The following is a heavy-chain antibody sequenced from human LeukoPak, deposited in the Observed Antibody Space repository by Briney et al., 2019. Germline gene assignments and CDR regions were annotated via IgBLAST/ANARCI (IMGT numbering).Heavy chain of an antibody. V-gene: IGHV3-7*03. CDR1: GFTFSSYW. D-gene: IGHD2-15*01. Sequence: GGSLRLSCAASGFTFSSYWMSWVRQAPGKGLEWVANIKQDGSEKYYVDSVKGRFTISRDNAKDSLYLQMNSLRAEDTAVYYCARDRGGYCSGGSCYSDYYYYYGMDVWGQGTLVTVSS. CDR3: ARDRGGYCSGGSCYSDYYYYYGMDV. J-gene: IGHJ6*02. CDR2: IKQDGSEK.